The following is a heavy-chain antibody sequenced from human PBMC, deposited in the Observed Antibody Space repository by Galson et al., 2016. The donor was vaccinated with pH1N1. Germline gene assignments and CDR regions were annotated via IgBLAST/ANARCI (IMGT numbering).Heavy chain of an antibody. Sequence: QSGAEVKKPGESLKISCKGSGSIFIGHWIAWVRQKPGNGLEWMGIIYPGDSDPRYSPSFAGQVTISADKSSNTAYLRWSSLKASDTAMYYCSRLAHCSCDCYSMGPWDYFDFWGQGTLVAVSS. D-gene: IGHD2-21*02. CDR2: IYPGDSDP. CDR1: GSIFIGHW. V-gene: IGHV5-51*01. J-gene: IGHJ4*02. CDR3: SRLAHCSCDCYSMGPWDYFDF.